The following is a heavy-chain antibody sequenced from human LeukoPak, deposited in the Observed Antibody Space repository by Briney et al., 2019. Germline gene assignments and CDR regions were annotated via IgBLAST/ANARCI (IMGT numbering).Heavy chain of an antibody. CDR3: AGSSGWYERSFDY. J-gene: IGHJ4*02. CDR1: DGSISSYY. V-gene: IGHV4-59*05. CDR2: IYYSGST. Sequence: PSETLSLTCTVSDGSISSYYWSWIRQPPGKGLEWIGSIYYSGSTYYNPSLKSRVTISVDTSKNQFSLKLSSVTAADTAVYYCAGSSGWYERSFDYWGQGTLVTVSS. D-gene: IGHD6-19*01.